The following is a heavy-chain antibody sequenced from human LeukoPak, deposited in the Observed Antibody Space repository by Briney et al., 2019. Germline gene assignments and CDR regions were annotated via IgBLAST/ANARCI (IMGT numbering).Heavy chain of an antibody. CDR2: INHSGST. V-gene: IGHV4-34*01. D-gene: IGHD6-6*01. CDR1: GGSFSDYY. Sequence: SETLSLTCAVSGGSFSDYYWNWIRQPPGKGLEWIGEINHSGSTNYNPSLKTRGSISVDASKKQLSLKLNSVTAADTAVYFCAKTPTALVRGGYYFDSWGQGTLVTVSS. J-gene: IGHJ4*02. CDR3: AKTPTALVRGGYYFDS.